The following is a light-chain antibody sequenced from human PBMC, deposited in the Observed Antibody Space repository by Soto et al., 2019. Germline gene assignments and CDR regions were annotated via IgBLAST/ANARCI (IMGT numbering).Light chain of an antibody. CDR1: QSVLYSSNNKNY. CDR3: QQYDSIPRT. V-gene: IGKV4-1*01. Sequence: ETVMTQSPDSLAVSLGERATINCKSSQSVLYSSNNKNYLAWYQQKPGQPPKLLIYWASTRESGVPDRFSGSGSGTDFTLTISSLQAEDVAVYYCQQYDSIPRTFGQGTKLEIK. CDR2: WAS. J-gene: IGKJ2*01.